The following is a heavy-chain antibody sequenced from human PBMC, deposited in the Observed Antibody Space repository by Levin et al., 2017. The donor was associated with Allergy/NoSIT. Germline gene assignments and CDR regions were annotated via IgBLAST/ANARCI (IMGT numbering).Heavy chain of an antibody. CDR1: GFTFSDYY. CDR3: ARGRPTYGDSLRYFDL. D-gene: IGHD4-17*01. CDR2: ISSSGSTI. Sequence: GESLKISCAASGFTFSDYYMSWIRQAPGKGLEWVSYISSSGSTIYYADSVKGRFTISRDNAKNSLYLQMNSLRAEDTAVYYCARGRPTYGDSLRYFDLWGRGTLVTVSS. J-gene: IGHJ2*01. V-gene: IGHV3-11*01.